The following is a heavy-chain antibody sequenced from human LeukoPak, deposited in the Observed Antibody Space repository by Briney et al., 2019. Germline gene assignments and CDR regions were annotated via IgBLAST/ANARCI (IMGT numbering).Heavy chain of an antibody. J-gene: IGHJ6*03. Sequence: ASVKVSCKASGGTFSSYAISWLRQAPGQGLEWMGGIIPIFGTANYAQKFQGRVTITADESTSTAYMELSSLRSEDTAVYYCARGPRGYSYGYSYYYMDVWGKGTTVTVSS. V-gene: IGHV1-69*01. D-gene: IGHD5-18*01. CDR3: ARGPRGYSYGYSYYYMDV. CDR1: GGTFSSYA. CDR2: IIPIFGTA.